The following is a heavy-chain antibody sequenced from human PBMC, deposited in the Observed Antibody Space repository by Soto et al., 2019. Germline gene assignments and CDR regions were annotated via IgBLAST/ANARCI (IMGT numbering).Heavy chain of an antibody. J-gene: IGHJ4*02. Sequence: EVQLVASGGGLVQPGGSLRLSCAASGFTFSSYWMSWVRQAPGKGLEWVANIKQDGSEKYYGFSVKGRFTISRDNAKNSLYLQMNSLRAEDTAVYYCARDKGSGWTRYWGQGTLVTVSS. CDR3: ARDKGSGWTRY. D-gene: IGHD6-19*01. CDR2: IKQDGSEK. V-gene: IGHV3-7*01. CDR1: GFTFSSYW.